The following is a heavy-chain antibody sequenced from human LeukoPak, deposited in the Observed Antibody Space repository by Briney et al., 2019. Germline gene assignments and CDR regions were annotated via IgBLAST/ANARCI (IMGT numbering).Heavy chain of an antibody. CDR2: INPNSGGT. J-gene: IGHJ4*02. Sequence: ASVKVSCKASGYTFTGYYMHWVRQAPGQGLEWMGWINPNSGGTNYAQKSQGRVTMTRDTSISTAYMELRSLGFDDTAVCYCARDGSGSYYRVGYENYWGQGTLVTVSS. V-gene: IGHV1-2*02. CDR1: GYTFTGYY. D-gene: IGHD1-26*01. CDR3: ARDGSGSYYRVGYENY.